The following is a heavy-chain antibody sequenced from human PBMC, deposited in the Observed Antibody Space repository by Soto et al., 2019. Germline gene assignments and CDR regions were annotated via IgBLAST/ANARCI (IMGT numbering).Heavy chain of an antibody. V-gene: IGHV3-73*02. CDR1: GFSFSGSA. Sequence: EVQLVESGGGLVQPGGSLTLSCAASGFSFSGSAIHWVRQASGKGLEWVGRIRSKAYNYATPYAESVRGRFTISRDDSKNTAYLQMNSLKIEDTAVYYCAVGVKGDFDYWGQGTLVTVSS. D-gene: IGHD1-26*01. CDR2: IRSKAYNYAT. CDR3: AVGVKGDFDY. J-gene: IGHJ4*02.